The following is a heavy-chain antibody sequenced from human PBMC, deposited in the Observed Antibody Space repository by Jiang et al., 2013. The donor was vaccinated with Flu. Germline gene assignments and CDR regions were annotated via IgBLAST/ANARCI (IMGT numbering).Heavy chain of an antibody. Sequence: VQLVESGGGLVKPGGSLRLSCAASGFTFSDYYMSWIRQAPGKGLEWVSYISSSGSTIYYADSVKGRFTISRDNAKNSLYLQMNSLRAEDTAVYYCARGFPSGYEQVGDYYYGMDVVGPTGPRSPSP. CDR1: GFTFSDYY. V-gene: IGHV3-11*01. CDR3: ARGFPSGYEQVGDYYYGMDV. D-gene: IGHD5-12*01. J-gene: IGHJ6*02. CDR2: ISSSGSTI.